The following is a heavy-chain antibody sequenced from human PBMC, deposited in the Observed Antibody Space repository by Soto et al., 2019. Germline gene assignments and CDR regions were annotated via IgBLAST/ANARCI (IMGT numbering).Heavy chain of an antibody. CDR3: ASSGRVLEWLSPLYYYYGMDV. V-gene: IGHV1-69*01. CDR1: GGTFSSYA. Sequence: QVQLVQSEAEVKKPGSSVKVSCKASGGTFSSYAISWVRQAPGQGLEWMGGIIPIFGTANYAQKFQGRVTITADESTSTAYMELSSLRSEETAVYYCASSGRVLEWLSPLYYYYGMDVWGQGTTVTVSS. CDR2: IIPIFGTA. D-gene: IGHD3-3*01. J-gene: IGHJ6*02.